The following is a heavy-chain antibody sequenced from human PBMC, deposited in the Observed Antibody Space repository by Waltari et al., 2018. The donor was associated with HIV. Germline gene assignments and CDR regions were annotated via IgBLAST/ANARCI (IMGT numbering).Heavy chain of an antibody. V-gene: IGHV3-33*01. CDR3: ARGYTSSPGVWLLSY. CDR1: GFTFSTYG. CDR2: IWNDGSNK. D-gene: IGHD6-13*01. J-gene: IGHJ4*02. Sequence: QVQLVESGGGVVQPGRSLRLSCAASGFTFSTYGMHWVRQAPGKWLEWVAVIWNDGSNKYYADSVKGRFTISRDNSKNTLYLQMNSLRADDTAVYYCARGYTSSPGVWLLSYWGQGTLVTVSS.